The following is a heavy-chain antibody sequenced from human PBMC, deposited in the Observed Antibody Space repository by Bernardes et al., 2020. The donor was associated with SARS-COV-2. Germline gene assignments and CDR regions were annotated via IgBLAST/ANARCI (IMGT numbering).Heavy chain of an antibody. CDR3: ARRGGRDQEGGSSWYRDWFFDL. V-gene: IGHV5-51*01. D-gene: IGHD6-13*01. Sequence: GGSLKISCKGSGYGFTNYWIGWVRQISGKGLEWMGIIYPEDSDARYSPSFHGQVTISADKSIDTVYLEWSSLKPSDSATYFCARRGGRDQEGGSSWYRDWFFDLWGGGTLVTVSS. CDR1: GYGFTNYW. J-gene: IGHJ2*01. CDR2: IYPEDSDA.